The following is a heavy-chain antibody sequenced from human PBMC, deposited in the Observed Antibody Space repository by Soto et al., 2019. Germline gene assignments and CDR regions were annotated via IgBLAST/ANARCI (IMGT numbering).Heavy chain of an antibody. J-gene: IGHJ6*02. D-gene: IGHD5-12*01. CDR3: TRTHVDKDYYGMDV. Sequence: GGSLRLSCAASGFTFSGSAMHWVRQASGKGLEWVGRIRSKANSYATAYAASVKGRFTISRDDSKNAAYLQMNSLKTEDTAVYYCTRTHVDKDYYGMDVWGQGTTVTVSS. CDR1: GFTFSGSA. CDR2: IRSKANSYAT. V-gene: IGHV3-73*01.